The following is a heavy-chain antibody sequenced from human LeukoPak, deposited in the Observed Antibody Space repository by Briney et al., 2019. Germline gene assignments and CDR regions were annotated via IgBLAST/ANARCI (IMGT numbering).Heavy chain of an antibody. CDR3: AKLPIVEPPGDFDY. D-gene: IGHD1-14*01. CDR1: GFTFSNYA. Sequence: GSLRLSCAASGFTFSNYAMSWVRQAPGKGLEWVSAISGSGGSTYYADSVKGRFAISRDNSKNTLYLQMNSLRAEDTAVYYCAKLPIVEPPGDFDYWGQGTLVTVSS. V-gene: IGHV3-23*01. CDR2: ISGSGGST. J-gene: IGHJ4*02.